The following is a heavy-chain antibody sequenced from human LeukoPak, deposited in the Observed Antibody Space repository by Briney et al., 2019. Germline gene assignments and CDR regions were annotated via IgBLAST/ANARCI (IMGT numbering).Heavy chain of an antibody. Sequence: PSETLSLTCAVYGGSFSGYYWSWIRQPPGKGLEWIGEINHSGSTNYNPSLKSRVTISVDTSKNQFSLKLSSVTAADTAVYYCARCRPSYYYDSSGYYLGYFQHWGQGTLVTVSS. CDR2: INHSGST. V-gene: IGHV4-34*01. D-gene: IGHD3-22*01. CDR3: ARCRPSYYYDSSGYYLGYFQH. J-gene: IGHJ1*01. CDR1: GGSFSGYY.